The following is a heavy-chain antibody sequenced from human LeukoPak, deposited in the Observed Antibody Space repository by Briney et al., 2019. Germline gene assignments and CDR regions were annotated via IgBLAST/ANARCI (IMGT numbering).Heavy chain of an antibody. D-gene: IGHD3-22*01. CDR2: IYYSGSA. Sequence: SETLPLTCTVSGVSISSGDYYWSWIRQPPGKGLEWVGYIYYSGSAYYNPSLKSRVTISVDTSKNQFSLKMSSVTAADTAVYYCARPYYYDSRIDPWGQGTLVTVSS. CDR1: GVSISSGDYY. J-gene: IGHJ5*02. V-gene: IGHV4-30-4*01. CDR3: ARPYYYDSRIDP.